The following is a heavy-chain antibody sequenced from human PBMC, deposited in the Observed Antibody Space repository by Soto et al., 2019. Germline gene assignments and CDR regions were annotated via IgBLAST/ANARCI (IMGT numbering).Heavy chain of an antibody. Sequence: SATLSLTCTVSGGSIISGYWSWIRQPPGKGLEWIGYISYSGNTNYNPSLKSRVTMSVDTPKNQFSLRLSSVTTADTAVYYCAGLRGYAGSPIDFWGQGIQVTVSS. CDR3: AGLRGYAGSPIDF. CDR1: GGSIISGY. CDR2: ISYSGNT. V-gene: IGHV4-59*01. J-gene: IGHJ4*02. D-gene: IGHD2-15*01.